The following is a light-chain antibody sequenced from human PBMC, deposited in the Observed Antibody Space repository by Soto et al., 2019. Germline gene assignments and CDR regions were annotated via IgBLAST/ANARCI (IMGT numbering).Light chain of an antibody. Sequence: HSVLTQPASVSGDPGQSSTISCTGTRSDVGGYHYVSWYQQKVGKAPKLIMHEVSNRPSGVSNRVAGSNSGNTASLTIYGLQAEGEADYYCDSSTSRRAYVFGIGTKVTVL. CDR2: EVS. J-gene: IGLJ1*01. CDR3: DSSTSRRAYV. CDR1: RSDVGGYHY. V-gene: IGLV2-14*01.